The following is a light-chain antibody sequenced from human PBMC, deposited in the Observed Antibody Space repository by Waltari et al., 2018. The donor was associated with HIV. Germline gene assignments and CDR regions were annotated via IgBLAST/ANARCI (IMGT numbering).Light chain of an antibody. Sequence: DIQMTQSPSPLSASVGDRVPLTCRASQDVTKSIAWFQQKPGKAPKSLIFAASSLRSGVPSRFSGSGSGTDFTLTISGLLPEDFATYYCQQYHSYPMTFGQGTRLEIK. CDR3: QQYHSYPMT. CDR2: AAS. V-gene: IGKV1-16*01. CDR1: QDVTKS. J-gene: IGKJ5*01.